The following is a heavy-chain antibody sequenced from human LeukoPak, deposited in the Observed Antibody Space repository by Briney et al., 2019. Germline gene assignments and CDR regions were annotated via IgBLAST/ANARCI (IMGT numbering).Heavy chain of an antibody. CDR1: GFTFSSYW. CDR2: IKEDGSEK. V-gene: IGHV3-7*01. Sequence: GGSLRLSCAASGFTFSSYWASWVRHAPGRGLEWVANIKEDGSEKYYVDSVKGRFTISRDNAKNSLYLQMNSLRAEDTAVYYCARDGYNYDPFDYWGQGTLVTVSS. D-gene: IGHD5-24*01. CDR3: ARDGYNYDPFDY. J-gene: IGHJ4*02.